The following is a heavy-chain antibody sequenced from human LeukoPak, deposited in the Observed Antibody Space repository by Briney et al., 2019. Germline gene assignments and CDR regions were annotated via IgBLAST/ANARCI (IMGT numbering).Heavy chain of an antibody. D-gene: IGHD6-19*01. CDR2: IYYSGST. V-gene: IGHV4-39*01. Sequence: SETLSLTCTVSGGSISSSSYYWGWIRQPPGKGLEWIGSIYYSGSTYYNPSLKSRVTISVDTSKNQFSLKLSSVTAADTAVYYCARGRIAVAGRFAYWGQGTLVTVSS. J-gene: IGHJ4*02. CDR3: ARGRIAVAGRFAY. CDR1: GGSISSSSYY.